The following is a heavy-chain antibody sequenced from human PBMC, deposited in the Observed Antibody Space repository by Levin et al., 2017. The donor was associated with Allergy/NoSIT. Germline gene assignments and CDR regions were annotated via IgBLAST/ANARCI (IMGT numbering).Heavy chain of an antibody. CDR3: ARAQPRDIVATFWDYYYYYYMDV. V-gene: IGHV3-30-3*01. CDR1: GFTFSSYA. CDR2: ISYDGSNK. D-gene: IGHD5-12*01. J-gene: IGHJ6*03. Sequence: PGGSLRLSCAASGFTFSSYAMHWVRQAPGKGLEWVAVISYDGSNKYYADSVKGRFTISRDNSKNTLYLQMNSLRAEDTAVYYCARAQPRDIVATFWDYYYYYYMDVWGKGTTVTVSS.